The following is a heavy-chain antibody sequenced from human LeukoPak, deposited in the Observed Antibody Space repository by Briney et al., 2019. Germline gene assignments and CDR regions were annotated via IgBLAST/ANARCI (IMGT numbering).Heavy chain of an antibody. J-gene: IGHJ4*02. CDR2: FDPEDGET. CDR1: GYTLTELF. Sequence: ASVKVSCKVSGYTLTELFMHWVRQAPGKGLEWMGGFDPEDGETVYAQKFQDRVTMTEDTSTDTASMELTSLASEDTAVYYCATQARGYFYYWGQGTLVTVSS. V-gene: IGHV1-24*01. CDR3: ATQARGYFYY.